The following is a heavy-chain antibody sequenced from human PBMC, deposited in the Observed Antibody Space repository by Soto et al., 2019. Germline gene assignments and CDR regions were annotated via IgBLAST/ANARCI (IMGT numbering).Heavy chain of an antibody. V-gene: IGHV1-18*04. CDR3: ARALIVVVPAAPYNWFDP. CDR1: GSTFTSYG. J-gene: IGHJ5*02. CDR2: ISAYNGNT. Sequence: ASVKVSCKASGSTFTSYGISWVGQAPGQGLEWMGWISAYNGNTNYAQKLQGRVTRTTDTSTSTAYMELRSLRSNDTAVYYGARALIVVVPAAPYNWFDPWGQGTLVTVSS. D-gene: IGHD2-2*01.